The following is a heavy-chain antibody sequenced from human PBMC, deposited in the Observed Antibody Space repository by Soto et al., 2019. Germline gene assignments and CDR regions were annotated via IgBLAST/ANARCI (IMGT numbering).Heavy chain of an antibody. J-gene: IGHJ4*02. CDR2: IKQDGSEK. V-gene: IGHV3-7*01. Sequence: GGSLRLSCAASGFTFSSYWMSWVRQAPGKGLEWVANIKQDGSEKYYVDSVKGRFTISRDNAKNSLYLQMNSLRAEDTAVYYCARVGSGWYIADYYFDYWGQGTLVTVSS. D-gene: IGHD6-19*01. CDR3: ARVGSGWYIADYYFDY. CDR1: GFTFSSYW.